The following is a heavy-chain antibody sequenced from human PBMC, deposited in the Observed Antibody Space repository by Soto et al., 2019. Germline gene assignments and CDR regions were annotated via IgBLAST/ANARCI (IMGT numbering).Heavy chain of an antibody. V-gene: IGHV3-30*18. D-gene: IGHD6-6*01. CDR1: GFTFSSYG. Sequence: QVQLVESGGGVVQPGRSLRLSCAASGFTFSSYGMHWVRQAPGKGLEWVAVISYDGSNKYYADSVKGRFTLSRDNSKNTLYLQMNSLRAEDTAVYYCAKEREYSSSSGYYYYYGMDVWGQGTTVTVSS. J-gene: IGHJ6*02. CDR3: AKEREYSSSSGYYYYYGMDV. CDR2: ISYDGSNK.